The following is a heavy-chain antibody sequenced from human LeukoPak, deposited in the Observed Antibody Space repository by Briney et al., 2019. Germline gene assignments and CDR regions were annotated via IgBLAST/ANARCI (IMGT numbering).Heavy chain of an antibody. CDR2: ISTGGSTI. Sequence: PGGSLRLSCAASGFTFRDYYMSWIRQAPGKGLEWISYISTGGSTIYYADSVKGRFTISRDNAKNSLYLQMNSLRAEDTAVYYCAREAVIPPGDNWFDPWGQGTLVTVSS. CDR3: AREAVIPPGDNWFDP. D-gene: IGHD3-16*02. V-gene: IGHV3-11*01. CDR1: GFTFRDYY. J-gene: IGHJ5*02.